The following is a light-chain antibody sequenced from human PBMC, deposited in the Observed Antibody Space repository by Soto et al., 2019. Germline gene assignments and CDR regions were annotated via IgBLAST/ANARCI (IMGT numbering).Light chain of an antibody. CDR1: QGIGTY. J-gene: IGKJ5*01. V-gene: IGKV1-9*01. CDR2: TAS. Sequence: DIQMTQSPSSLSASVGDRVTITCRASQGIGTYLAWYQQKPGVAPKLLIYTASTLQSGVPSRFSGSGSGTEFTLTISSLQPEDFATYYCQRFNNYPITFGQGKRLEIK. CDR3: QRFNNYPIT.